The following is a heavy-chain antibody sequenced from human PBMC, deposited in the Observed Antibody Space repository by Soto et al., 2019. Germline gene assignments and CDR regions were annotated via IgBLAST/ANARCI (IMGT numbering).Heavy chain of an antibody. CDR1: GFTFSKYG. CDR3: ARDMSSSSWHKADYYYYAVDV. J-gene: IGHJ6*02. V-gene: IGHV3-33*01. Sequence: QVQVVESGGGVVQPGTSLRLSCAASGFTFSKYGLHWVRQAPGKGLEWVAYIWYDGSNKYYADSVKGRFTISRDNSKNTLYVQMNSLRGGDTAIYYCARDMSSSSWHKADYYYYAVDVWGQGTTVIVSS. D-gene: IGHD6-13*01. CDR2: IWYDGSNK.